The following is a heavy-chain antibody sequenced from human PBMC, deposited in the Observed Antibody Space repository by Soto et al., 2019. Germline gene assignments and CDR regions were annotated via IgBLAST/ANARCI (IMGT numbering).Heavy chain of an antibody. CDR2: IYYRGST. D-gene: IGHD6-6*01. CDR3: ARRSSIAARGHNWFDP. CDR1: GGSISSYY. V-gene: IGHV4-59*01. J-gene: IGHJ5*02. Sequence: SETLSLTCTVSGGSISSYYWSWIRQPPGKGLEWIGYIYYRGSTNYNPSLKSRVTISVDTSKNQFSLKLSSVTAADTAVYYCARRSSIAARGHNWFDPWGQGTLVTVYS.